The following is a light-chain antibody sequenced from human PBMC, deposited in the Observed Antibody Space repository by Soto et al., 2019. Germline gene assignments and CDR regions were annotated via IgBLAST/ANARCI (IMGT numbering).Light chain of an antibody. Sequence: VVMRQSPATLSVSPGEGATLSCRASQSVSRYLVWYQQKPGQAPRLLIYDASNRATGIPARFSGSGSGTDFTLTISSLEPEDFAVYYCQQRSVWPLTFGGGTKVDI. CDR3: QQRSVWPLT. CDR2: DAS. J-gene: IGKJ4*01. V-gene: IGKV3-11*01. CDR1: QSVSRY.